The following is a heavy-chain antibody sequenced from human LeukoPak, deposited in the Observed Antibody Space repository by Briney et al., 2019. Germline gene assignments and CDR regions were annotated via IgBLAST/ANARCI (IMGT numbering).Heavy chain of an antibody. CDR1: GYSFTSYG. D-gene: IGHD3-22*01. CDR3: ARGYDSSVDFDY. J-gene: IGHJ4*02. V-gene: IGHV1-18*01. CDR2: VSAYNGNT. Sequence: EASVKVSCKASGYSFTSYGVSWVRQAPGQGLEWMGWVSAYNGNTNYAQKFQGRVTMTTDTSTSTAYMELRSLRSDDTAVYYCARGYDSSVDFDYWGQGTLVTVSS.